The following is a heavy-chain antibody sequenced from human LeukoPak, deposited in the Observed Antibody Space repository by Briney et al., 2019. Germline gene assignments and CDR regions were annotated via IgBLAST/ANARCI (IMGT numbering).Heavy chain of an antibody. CDR3: ARTRGIFDS. J-gene: IGHJ4*02. V-gene: IGHV6-1*01. D-gene: IGHD3-3*02. Sequence: SQTLSLTCAISGDSVSSKSAACSWIRQSPSRGLEWLGRTYYRSKWYNDYAVSVKGRITINPDTSKNQFSLQLNSVTPEDTAIYYCARTRGIFDSWGQGTLVTVSS. CDR1: GDSVSSKSAA. CDR2: TYYRSKWYN.